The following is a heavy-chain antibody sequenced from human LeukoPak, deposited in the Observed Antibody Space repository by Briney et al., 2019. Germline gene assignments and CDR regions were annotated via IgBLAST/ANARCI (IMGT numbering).Heavy chain of an antibody. Sequence: PGRSLRLSCAASGFTFSSYAMHWVRQAPGKGLEWVAVISYDGSNKYYADSVKGRFTISRDNSKNTLYLQINSLRAEDTAVYYCATSLGYSYGLDYWGQGTLVTVSS. D-gene: IGHD5-18*01. V-gene: IGHV3-30-3*01. CDR3: ATSLGYSYGLDY. CDR1: GFTFSSYA. CDR2: ISYDGSNK. J-gene: IGHJ4*02.